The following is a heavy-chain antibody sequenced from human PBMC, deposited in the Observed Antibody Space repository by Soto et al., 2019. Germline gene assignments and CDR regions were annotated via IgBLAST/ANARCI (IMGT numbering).Heavy chain of an antibody. Sequence: GGSLRLSCAASGFSVRTIYMSWVRQAPGKGLEWVSVFESGGSTYYADSVKGRFIISRDYAKNTVYLQMNSLTVEDTAVYYCARAGVTPDFFDYWGQGTLVTVSS. CDR3: ARAGVTPDFFDY. CDR2: FESGGST. J-gene: IGHJ4*02. D-gene: IGHD2-21*02. CDR1: GFSVRTIY. V-gene: IGHV3-53*01.